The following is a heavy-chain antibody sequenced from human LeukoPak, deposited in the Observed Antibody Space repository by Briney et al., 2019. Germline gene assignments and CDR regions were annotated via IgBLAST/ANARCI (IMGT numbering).Heavy chain of an antibody. CDR3: LRTVEYS. D-gene: IGHD4-17*01. V-gene: IGHV3-48*03. Sequence: GRSLRLSCAASGFTFSSYAMSWVRKAPGPGLERVSYISSSGSTRYYADSVKGRFTISRDNATNSLFLQMNSLRVEDTAKYDCLRTVEYSWGQGTLVIVSS. J-gene: IGHJ4*02. CDR2: ISSSGSTR. CDR1: GFTFSSYA.